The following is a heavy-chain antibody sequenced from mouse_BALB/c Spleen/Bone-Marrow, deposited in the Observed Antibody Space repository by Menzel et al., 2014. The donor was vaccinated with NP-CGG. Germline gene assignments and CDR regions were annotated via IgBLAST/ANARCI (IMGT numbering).Heavy chain of an antibody. J-gene: IGHJ3*01. CDR3: ARGLYYDYEFAY. D-gene: IGHD2-4*01. V-gene: IGHV2-2*02. Sequence: VKLMESGPGLVQPSQSLSITCTVSGFSLTSYGVHWVRQSPGKGLEWLGVIWSGGSTDYNAAFLSRLSISKDNSKSQVFFKMNSLQANDTAIYYCARGLYYDYEFAYWGQGTLVTVSA. CDR1: GFSLTSYG. CDR2: IWSGGST.